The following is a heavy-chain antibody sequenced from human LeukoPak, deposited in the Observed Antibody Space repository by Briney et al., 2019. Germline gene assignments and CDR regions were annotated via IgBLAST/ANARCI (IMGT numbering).Heavy chain of an antibody. J-gene: IGHJ6*03. CDR3: ARDRPAAFYYMDV. CDR2: ISSSSSYI. Sequence: PGGSLRLSCAASGFTFSSHAMTWVRQAPGKGLEWVSSISSSSSYIYYADSVKGRFTISRDNAKNSLYLQMNSLRAEDTAVYYCARDRPAAFYYMDVWGKGTTVTVSS. V-gene: IGHV3-21*01. D-gene: IGHD2-2*01. CDR1: GFTFSSHA.